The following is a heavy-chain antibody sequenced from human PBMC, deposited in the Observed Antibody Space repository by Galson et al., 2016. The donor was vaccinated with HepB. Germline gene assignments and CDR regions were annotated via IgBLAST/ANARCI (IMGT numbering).Heavy chain of an antibody. J-gene: IGHJ4*02. D-gene: IGHD3-9*01. CDR1: GFIFRSIG. V-gene: IGHV3-30*18. CDR3: AKDRELQYFDWSMPWY. Sequence: SLRLSCAASGFIFRSIGMHWVRQAPGKGLEWVAATCSGGTNKDYAESVKGRFTISRDTSKNTLYRQMNSLTSEDTAVYYCAKDRELQYFDWSMPWYWGQGTLVTVSS. CDR2: TCSGGTNK.